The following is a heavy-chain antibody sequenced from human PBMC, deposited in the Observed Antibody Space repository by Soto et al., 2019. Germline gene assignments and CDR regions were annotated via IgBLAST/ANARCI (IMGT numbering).Heavy chain of an antibody. CDR2: IYYSGST. J-gene: IGHJ6*02. D-gene: IGHD3-3*01. Sequence: SETLSLTCTVSGGSISSGDYYWSWIRQPPGKGLEWIGYIYYSGSTYYNPSLKSRVTISVDTSKNQFSLKLSSVTAADTAVYYCASPKTLRFLEWLPMDVWGQGTTVTVSS. CDR3: ASPKTLRFLEWLPMDV. V-gene: IGHV4-30-4*01. CDR1: GGSISSGDYY.